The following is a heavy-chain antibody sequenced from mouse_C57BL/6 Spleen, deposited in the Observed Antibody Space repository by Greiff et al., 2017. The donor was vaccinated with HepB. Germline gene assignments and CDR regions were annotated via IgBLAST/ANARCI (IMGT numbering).Heavy chain of an antibody. V-gene: IGHV7-1*01. Sequence: EVKLVESGGGLVQSGRSLRLSCATSGFTFSDFYMEWVRQAPGKGLEWIAASRNKANDYTTEYSASVKGRFIVSRDTSQSILYLQMNALRAEDTAIYYCARAFYGPDWYFDVWGTGTTVTVSS. J-gene: IGHJ1*03. CDR2: SRNKANDYTT. CDR1: GFTFSDFY. D-gene: IGHD1-1*02. CDR3: ARAFYGPDWYFDV.